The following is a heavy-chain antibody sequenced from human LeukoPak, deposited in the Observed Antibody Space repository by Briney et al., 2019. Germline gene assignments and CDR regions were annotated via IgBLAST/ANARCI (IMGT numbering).Heavy chain of an antibody. J-gene: IGHJ4*02. Sequence: ASVKVSCKASGYTFTSYYMHWVRQAPGQGLEWMGIINPSGGSTSYAQKFQGRVTMTRDTSTSTVYMELSSLRSEDTAVHYCARDSHSTTPFDYWGQGTLVTVSS. CDR1: GYTFTSYY. CDR3: ARDSHSTTPFDY. CDR2: INPSGGST. D-gene: IGHD4-11*01. V-gene: IGHV1-46*01.